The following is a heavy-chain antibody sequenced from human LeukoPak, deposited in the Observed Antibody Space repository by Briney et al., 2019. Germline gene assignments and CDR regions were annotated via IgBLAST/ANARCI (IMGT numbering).Heavy chain of an antibody. J-gene: IGHJ1*01. D-gene: IGHD7-27*01. CDR2: IYYSGST. CDR1: GGSISNYY. Sequence: VQPSETLSLTCTVSGGSISNYYWSWIRQPPGKGLEWIGFIYYSGSTYYNPSLRSRVTISVDTSKNQFSLNLNSVTAADTAVYYCARALSGAYGLFQHWGQGTLVTVSS. V-gene: IGHV4-59*01. CDR3: ARALSGAYGLFQH.